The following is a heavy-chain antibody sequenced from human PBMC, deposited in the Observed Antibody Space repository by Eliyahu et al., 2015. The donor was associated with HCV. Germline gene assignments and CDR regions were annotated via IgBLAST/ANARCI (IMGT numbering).Heavy chain of an antibody. J-gene: IGHJ6*02. V-gene: IGHV1-2*02. D-gene: IGHD5/OR15-5a*01. CDR1: GYTFTXHC. Sequence: QVQLLQSGAEVQSPXASAXVSCXPSGYTFTXHCLHWVRQAPGQGLEWMGWINPYSGAKDSAQKFLGRLIMTRDTSISTVHMELTRLTSDDTAVYFCARDFSSQMSTSGLSLNLYFYGMDVWGQGTSVTVFS. CDR3: ARDFSSQMSTSGLSLNLYFYGMDV. CDR2: INPYSGAK.